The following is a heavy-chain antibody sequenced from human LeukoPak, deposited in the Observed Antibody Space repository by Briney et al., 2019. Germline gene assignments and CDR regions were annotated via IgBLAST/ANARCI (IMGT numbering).Heavy chain of an antibody. CDR3: ARGGSSGWHDWYFDL. V-gene: IGHV5-51*01. D-gene: IGHD6-19*01. J-gene: IGHJ2*01. CDR1: GYSFTSYW. Sequence: GESLKISCKGSGYSFTSYWIGWVRQMPGKGLEWMGIIYPGDSDTRYSPSFQGQVTISADKSTSTAYLQWSSLKASDTAMYYCARGGSSGWHDWYFDLWGRGTLDTVSS. CDR2: IYPGDSDT.